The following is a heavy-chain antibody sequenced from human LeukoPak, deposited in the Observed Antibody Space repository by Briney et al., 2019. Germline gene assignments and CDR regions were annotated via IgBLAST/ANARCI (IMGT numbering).Heavy chain of an antibody. J-gene: IGHJ6*02. V-gene: IGHV3-30*02. CDR1: GFTFSSCG. CDR2: IWYDGIYK. Sequence: PGGSLRLSCAASGFTFSSCGMHWVRQAPGKGLEWVAVIWYDGIYKYYTDSVKGRFTISRDNSKNTLYLQMNSLRAEDTAVYYCSKRIFTMVRGAENYYHGMDVWGQGTTVTVSS. D-gene: IGHD3-10*01. CDR3: SKRIFTMVRGAENYYHGMDV.